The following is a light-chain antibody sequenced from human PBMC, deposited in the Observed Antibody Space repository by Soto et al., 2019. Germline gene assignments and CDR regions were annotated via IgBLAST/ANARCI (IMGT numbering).Light chain of an antibody. V-gene: IGKV3-11*01. CDR1: QSVSSY. CDR3: QHRANWPLT. J-gene: IGKJ4*01. CDR2: DAS. Sequence: EIVLTQSPATQSLSPGDRATLSCRASQSVSSYLAWYQQRPGQAPRLLIYDASNRATGVPARFSGSGSGTDFTLTISSLEPEDFAVYYCQHRANWPLTFGGGTKLEIE.